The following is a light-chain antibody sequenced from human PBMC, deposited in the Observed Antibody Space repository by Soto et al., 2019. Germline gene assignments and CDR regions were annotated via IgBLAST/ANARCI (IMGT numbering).Light chain of an antibody. V-gene: IGKV3-20*01. J-gene: IGKJ1*01. Sequence: EIVLTQSPGTLSLSPGERATLSCRASQSVSSSYFAWYQQKPGQAPRLLIYGVSSRATGIPDRFSGSGSGTDFTLTSSRLEPEDFAVYSCQQYGSSQWTFGQGTKVEIK. CDR3: QQYGSSQWT. CDR1: QSVSSSY. CDR2: GVS.